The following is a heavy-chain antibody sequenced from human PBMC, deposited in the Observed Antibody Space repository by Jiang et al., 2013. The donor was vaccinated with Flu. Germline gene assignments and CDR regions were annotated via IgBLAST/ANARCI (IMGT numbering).Heavy chain of an antibody. V-gene: IGHV2-70*01. Sequence: KPTQTLTLTCTFSGFSLSTSGMCVSWIRQPPGKALEWLALIDWDDDKYYSTSLKTRLTISKDTSKNQVVLTMTNMDPVDTATYYCARIPYDSSGYYPYYFDYWGQGTLVTVSS. CDR2: IDWDDDK. CDR1: GFSLSTSGMC. J-gene: IGHJ4*02. D-gene: IGHD3-22*01. CDR3: ARIPYDSSGYYPYYFDY.